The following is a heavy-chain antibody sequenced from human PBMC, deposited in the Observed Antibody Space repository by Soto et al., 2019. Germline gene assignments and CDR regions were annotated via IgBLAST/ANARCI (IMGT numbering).Heavy chain of an antibody. V-gene: IGHV3-23*01. CDR1: GFTFSSYA. Sequence: GGSLRLSCAASGFTFSSYAMSWVRQAPGKGLEWVSAISGSGGSTYYADSVKGRFTISRDNSKNTLYLQMNSLRAEDTAVYYCAKDAPSALGGWYGRGYYYYGMDVWGQGTTVTVSS. CDR3: AKDAPSALGGWYGRGYYYYGMDV. CDR2: ISGSGGST. J-gene: IGHJ6*02. D-gene: IGHD6-19*01.